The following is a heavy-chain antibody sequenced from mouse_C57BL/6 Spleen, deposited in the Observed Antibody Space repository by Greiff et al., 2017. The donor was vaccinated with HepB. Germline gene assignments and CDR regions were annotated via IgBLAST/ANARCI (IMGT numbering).Heavy chain of an antibody. CDR2: ISSGSSTI. Sequence: EVHLVESGGGLVKPGGSLKLSCAASGFTFSDYGMHWVRQAPEKGLEWVAYISSGSSTIYYADTVKGRFTISRDNAKNTLFLQMTSLRSEDTAMYYCARTYDYDGYFDYWGQGTTLTVSS. D-gene: IGHD2-4*01. J-gene: IGHJ2*01. CDR3: ARTYDYDGYFDY. CDR1: GFTFSDYG. V-gene: IGHV5-17*01.